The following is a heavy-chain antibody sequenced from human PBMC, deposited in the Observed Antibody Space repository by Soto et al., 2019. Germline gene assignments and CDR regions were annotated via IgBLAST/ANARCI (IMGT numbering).Heavy chain of an antibody. Sequence: PSETLSLTCTVSGGSISSYYWSWIRQPPGKGLEWIGYIYYSGSTNYNPSLKSRVTISVDTSKNQFSLKLSSVTAADTAVYYCARDGLGASHLRYFDYGDERHYYGMDVWGQGTTVTVSS. D-gene: IGHD4-17*01. CDR1: GGSISSYY. V-gene: IGHV4-59*01. J-gene: IGHJ6*02. CDR3: ARDGLGASHLRYFDYGDERHYYGMDV. CDR2: IYYSGST.